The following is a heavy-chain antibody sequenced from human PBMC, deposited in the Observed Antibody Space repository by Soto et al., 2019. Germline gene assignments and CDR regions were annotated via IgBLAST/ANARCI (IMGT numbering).Heavy chain of an antibody. CDR1: GFTFSSYG. D-gene: IGHD2-2*01. V-gene: IGHV3-30*18. J-gene: IGHJ6*02. Sequence: GGSLRLSCAASGFTFSSYGMHWVRQAPGKGLEWVAVISYDGSNKYYADSVKGRFTISRDNSKNTLYLQMNSLRAEDTAVYYCAKDIADIVLVPAAEYYYYYCIGVWGQGTTVTVS. CDR2: ISYDGSNK. CDR3: AKDIADIVLVPAAEYYYYYCIGV.